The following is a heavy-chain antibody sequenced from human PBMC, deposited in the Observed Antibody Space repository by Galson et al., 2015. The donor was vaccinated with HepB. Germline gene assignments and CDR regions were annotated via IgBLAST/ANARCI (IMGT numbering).Heavy chain of an antibody. J-gene: IGHJ5*02. CDR2: RSSTRS. D-gene: IGHD3-10*01. CDR1: GVSINSGGYH. Sequence: TLSLTCTVSGVSINSGGYHWNWIRQHPGIGLEWLGYRSSTRSNSNPSLRGRLTISLDTSKNQFSLKLSSVTAADPAVYYCALSPTYGSGHFGLFAPWGQGSLVTVSS. CDR3: ALSPTYGSGHFGLFAP. V-gene: IGHV4-31*03.